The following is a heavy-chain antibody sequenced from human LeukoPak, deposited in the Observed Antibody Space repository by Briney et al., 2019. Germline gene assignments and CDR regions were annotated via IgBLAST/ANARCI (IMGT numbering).Heavy chain of an antibody. CDR3: ARAYTNGDYLDY. D-gene: IGHD4-17*01. CDR1: GFTFSRYS. CDR2: ISDSGRHI. J-gene: IGHJ4*02. V-gene: IGHV3-21*01. Sequence: PGGSLRLSCAASGFTFSRYSVNWVRQAPGKGLEGVSCISDSGRHIYYADSVKGRFTISRDNAKSSASLQMNSLRVDDTAVYYCARAYTNGDYLDYWGQGTLVTVSS.